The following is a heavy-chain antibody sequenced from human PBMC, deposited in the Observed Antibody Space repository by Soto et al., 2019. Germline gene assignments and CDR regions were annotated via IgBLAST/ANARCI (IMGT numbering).Heavy chain of an antibody. CDR3: ARTVGYYYGMDV. D-gene: IGHD4-17*01. Sequence: QVQLVQSGAEVKKPGASVKVSCKDSGYTFTSYAMHWVRQAPGQRLEWMGWINAGNGNTKYSQKFQGRVTITRDTSASTAYMELSSLRSEDTAVYYCARTVGYYYGMDVWGQGTTVTVSS. CDR2: INAGNGNT. J-gene: IGHJ6*02. V-gene: IGHV1-3*01. CDR1: GYTFTSYA.